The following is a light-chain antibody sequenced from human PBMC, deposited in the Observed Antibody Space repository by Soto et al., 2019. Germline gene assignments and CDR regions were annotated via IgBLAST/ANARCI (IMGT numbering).Light chain of an antibody. V-gene: IGKV1-12*01. CDR2: DAS. J-gene: IGKJ4*01. CDR1: QFISSW. Sequence: DIHMTQSPSSVSASVGDRFTITCRASQFISSWLAWYQQKPEKAPKLVIYDASSLQSGVPSRFSGSGSGTDFTLTISSLQPEDFATYYCQQANSFPLTFGGGTKVDI. CDR3: QQANSFPLT.